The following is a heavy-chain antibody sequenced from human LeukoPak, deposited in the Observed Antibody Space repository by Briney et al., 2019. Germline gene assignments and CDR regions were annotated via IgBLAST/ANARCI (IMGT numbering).Heavy chain of an antibody. CDR2: VYYTGST. Sequence: ASETLSLTCTVSGYFITAYYWSWIRQPPGKGREWIGYVYYTGSTEYNPSLRSRVTISLEMSKHQFSLDLTSVTAADTAVYYCATNTGTVFDYWGQGALVTVSS. CDR1: GYFITAYY. D-gene: IGHD7-27*01. J-gene: IGHJ4*02. V-gene: IGHV4-59*01. CDR3: ATNTGTVFDY.